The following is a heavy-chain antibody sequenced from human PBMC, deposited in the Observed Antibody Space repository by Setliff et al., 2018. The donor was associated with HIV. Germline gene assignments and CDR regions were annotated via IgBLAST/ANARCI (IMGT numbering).Heavy chain of an antibody. CDR3: AKGVPYYDSSNGHYFDY. D-gene: IGHD3-22*01. V-gene: IGHV3-23*01. CDR1: GFTFSSYA. J-gene: IGHJ4*02. CDR2: ISDSGGST. Sequence: LRLSCAASGFTFSSYAMSWVRQAPGKGLEWVSAISDSGGSTYYADSVKGRFTISRDNSKNTLYLQMNSLRAEDTAVYYCAKGVPYYDSSNGHYFDYWGQGTLVTSPQ.